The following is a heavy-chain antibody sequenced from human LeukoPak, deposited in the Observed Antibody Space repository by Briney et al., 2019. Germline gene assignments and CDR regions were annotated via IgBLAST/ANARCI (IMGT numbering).Heavy chain of an antibody. CDR1: GGTFSSYA. CDR2: IIPIVGTT. Sequence: VASVKVSCKASGGTFSSYAFSWVRQAPGQGLEWMGGIIPIVGTTNYAQMFQGRVTITADESTGTAYMELSSLRSEDTAVYYCARGGYYYDSSGYSHLPDYWGQGTLVTVSA. J-gene: IGHJ4*02. CDR3: ARGGYYYDSSGYSHLPDY. V-gene: IGHV1-69*13. D-gene: IGHD3-22*01.